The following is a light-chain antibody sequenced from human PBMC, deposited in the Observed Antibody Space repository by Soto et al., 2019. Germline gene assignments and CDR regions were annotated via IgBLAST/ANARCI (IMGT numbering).Light chain of an antibody. CDR1: SSDVGDYKY. Sequence: QSALTQPASVSGSPGQSITISCTGTSSDVGDYKYVSWYQHHPGKAPKLMIYDVDNRPSGVPNRFSGSKSGTSASLAITGLQAEDEADYYCQSYDSSLSGSKVFGGGTKLTVL. CDR3: QSYDSSLSGSKV. CDR2: DVD. J-gene: IGLJ3*02. V-gene: IGLV2-14*01.